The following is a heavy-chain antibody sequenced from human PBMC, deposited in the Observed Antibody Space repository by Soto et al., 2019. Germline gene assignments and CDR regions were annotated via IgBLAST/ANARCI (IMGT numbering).Heavy chain of an antibody. Sequence: PGGSLRLSCAASGFTFSDYYMSWIRQAPGKGLEWVSYISSSSSYTNYADSVKGRFTISRDNAKNSLYLQMNSLRAEDTAVYYCARDRYCSSTSCYGGGWFDPWGQGTLVTVS. CDR3: ARDRYCSSTSCYGGGWFDP. D-gene: IGHD2-2*01. CDR1: GFTFSDYY. CDR2: ISSSSSYT. V-gene: IGHV3-11*06. J-gene: IGHJ5*02.